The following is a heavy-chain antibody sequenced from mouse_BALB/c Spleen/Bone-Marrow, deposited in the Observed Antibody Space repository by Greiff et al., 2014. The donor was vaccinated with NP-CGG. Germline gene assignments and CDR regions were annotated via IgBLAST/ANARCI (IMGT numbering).Heavy chain of an antibody. J-gene: IGHJ2*01. CDR3: APLTGTFDY. V-gene: IGHV14-3*02. CDR1: GFNIEDTY. Sequence: DVKLVESGAELVKPGASVKLSCTASGFNIEDTYMHWVKQRPEQGLEWIGRIDPANDNTQYDPKIQDKATITADTSSNTAYLQLSSLTSEDTAVYYCAPLTGTFDYWGQGTTLTVSS. CDR2: IDPANDNT. D-gene: IGHD4-1*01.